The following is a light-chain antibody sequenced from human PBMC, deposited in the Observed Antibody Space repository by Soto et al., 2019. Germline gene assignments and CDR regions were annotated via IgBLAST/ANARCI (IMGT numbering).Light chain of an antibody. CDR3: QQRNNWPWLT. CDR2: DIS. V-gene: IGKV3-11*01. J-gene: IGKJ4*01. Sequence: EIVLTQSPATLSLSPGERATLSCRASQSVKNYLAWYQQKPGQAPRLLIYDISNRATGIPARFSGSGSGADFTLTISSLEAEYFAVYYCQQRNNWPWLTFGGGTRVEIK. CDR1: QSVKNY.